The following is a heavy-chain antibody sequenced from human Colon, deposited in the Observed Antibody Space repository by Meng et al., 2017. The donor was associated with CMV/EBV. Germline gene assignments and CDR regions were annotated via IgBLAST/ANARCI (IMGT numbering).Heavy chain of an antibody. Sequence: GGSLRLSCLASGLTFRNYAMSWVRQAPGKGLEWVSGISGSGENVDYAASVKGRFTISRDNSANTVYLQMNSLRAEDTALYFCVKGTTSVMRDWGQGTLVTVSS. V-gene: IGHV3-23*01. CDR3: VKGTTSVMRD. D-gene: IGHD1-14*01. J-gene: IGHJ4*02. CDR2: ISGSGENV. CDR1: GLTFRNYA.